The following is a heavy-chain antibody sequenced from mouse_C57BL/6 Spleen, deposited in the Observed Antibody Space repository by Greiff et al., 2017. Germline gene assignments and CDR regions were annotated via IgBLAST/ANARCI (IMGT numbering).Heavy chain of an antibody. CDR3: ARLLGRHWYFDV. Sequence: EVQVVESGGGLVKPGGSLKLSCAASGFTFSSYAMSWVRQTPEKRLEWVASLSDGGSNTYYPDNVKGRFTISRDNAKNTLYLQMSHLKSKDTAMYSCARLLGRHWYFDVWGTGTTVTVSS. D-gene: IGHD4-1*01. J-gene: IGHJ1*03. CDR1: GFTFSSYA. CDR2: LSDGGSNT. V-gene: IGHV5-4*01.